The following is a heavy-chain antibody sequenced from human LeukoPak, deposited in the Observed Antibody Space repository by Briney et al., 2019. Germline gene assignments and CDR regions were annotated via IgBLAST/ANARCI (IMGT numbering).Heavy chain of an antibody. J-gene: IGHJ5*02. CDR3: ARSSTSCHLGCWFDP. D-gene: IGHD2-2*01. CDR2: IIPIFGTA. Sequence: SVKVSCKASGGTFSSYAISWVRQAPGQGLEWMGGIIPIFGTANYAQKFQGRVTITTDESTSTAYMELSSLRSEDTAVYYRARSSTSCHLGCWFDPWGQGTLVTVSS. CDR1: GGTFSSYA. V-gene: IGHV1-69*05.